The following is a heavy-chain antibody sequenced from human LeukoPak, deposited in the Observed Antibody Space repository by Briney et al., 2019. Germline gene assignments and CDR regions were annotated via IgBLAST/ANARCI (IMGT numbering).Heavy chain of an antibody. CDR2: ISGGGSNT. Sequence: GGSLRLSCAASGFAFSSYAMIWVRQAPGKGLEWVSSISGGGSNTYYADSVKGRFTISRDQSKNTLYVQMNRLRAEDTAIYYCARSAGDYYYYYMDVWGKGTTVTVSS. CDR1: GFAFSSYA. D-gene: IGHD3-10*01. CDR3: ARSAGDYYYYYMDV. V-gene: IGHV3-23*01. J-gene: IGHJ6*03.